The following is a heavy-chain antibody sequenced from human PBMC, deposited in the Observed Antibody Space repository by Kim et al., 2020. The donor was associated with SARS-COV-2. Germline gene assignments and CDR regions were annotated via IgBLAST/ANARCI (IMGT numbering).Heavy chain of an antibody. J-gene: IGHJ5*02. Sequence: VKGRFTISRDDAKNSMYLQKNSLRAEDTAVYYCARGTCPNSSTSLRSWFDPWGQGTLVTVSS. V-gene: IGHV3-11*06. CDR3: ARGTCPNSSTSLRSWFDP. D-gene: IGHD6-6*01.